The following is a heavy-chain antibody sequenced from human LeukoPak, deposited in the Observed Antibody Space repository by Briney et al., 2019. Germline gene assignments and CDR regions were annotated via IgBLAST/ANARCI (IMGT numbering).Heavy chain of an antibody. D-gene: IGHD3-9*01. J-gene: IGHJ3*02. CDR1: GGSISSYY. CDR2: IYYSGST. Sequence: SETLSLTCTVSGGSISSYYWSWIRQPPGKGLEWIGYIYYSGSTDYNPSLKSRVTMSVDTSKNQFSLKLSSVTAADTAVYYCARTTLLNFDWSPDAFDIWGQGTMVTVSS. CDR3: ARTTLLNFDWSPDAFDI. V-gene: IGHV4-59*12.